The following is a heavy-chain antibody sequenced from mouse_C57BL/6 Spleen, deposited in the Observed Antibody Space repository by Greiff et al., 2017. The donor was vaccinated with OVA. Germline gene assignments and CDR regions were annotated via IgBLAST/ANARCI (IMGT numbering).Heavy chain of an antibody. CDR3: ARDYGSGGFAY. CDR2: IYPGGGYT. D-gene: IGHD1-1*01. Sequence: VQRVESGAELVRPGTSVKMSCKASGYTFTNYWIGWAKQRPGHGLEWIGDIYPGGGYTNYNEKFKGKATLTADKSSSTAYMQFSSLTSEDSAIYYCARDYGSGGFAYWGQGTLVTVSA. CDR1: GYTFTNYW. J-gene: IGHJ3*01. V-gene: IGHV1-63*01.